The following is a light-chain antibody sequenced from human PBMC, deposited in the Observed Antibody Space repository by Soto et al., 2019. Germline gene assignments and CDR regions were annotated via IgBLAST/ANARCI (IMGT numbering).Light chain of an antibody. J-gene: IGLJ1*01. V-gene: IGLV2-14*01. Sequence: QSVLTQPASVSGSPGQSITISCTGTSSDIGADNSVSWYQQYPGRAPKLMIYEVSNRPSGVSARFSASKSGNTASLTISGLQAEDEADYYCNSRGGSRPYYVFGTGTKLTVL. CDR1: SSDIGADNS. CDR2: EVS. CDR3: NSRGGSRPYYV.